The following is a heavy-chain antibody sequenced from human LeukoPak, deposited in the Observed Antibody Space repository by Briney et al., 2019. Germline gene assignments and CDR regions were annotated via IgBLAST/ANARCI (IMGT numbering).Heavy chain of an antibody. J-gene: IGHJ5*02. V-gene: IGHV3-11*01. Sequence: GGTVRLSCAARGLSFNDYYMRWIRQDTGKGLEWLSYINIGGTNTHYADSVKGRFTISRDNAKKSLYLEMNNLRAEDTAVYYCATDGAGFDTWGQGVLVTVSS. CDR3: ATDGAGFDT. CDR1: GLSFNDYY. CDR2: INIGGTNT.